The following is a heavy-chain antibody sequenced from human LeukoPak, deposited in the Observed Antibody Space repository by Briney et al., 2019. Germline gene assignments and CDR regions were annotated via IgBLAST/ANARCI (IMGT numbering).Heavy chain of an antibody. CDR1: GFSFSSYA. CDR2: ISGDGTRT. CDR3: AKWPEGAMDYFDY. D-gene: IGHD3-16*01. Sequence: GGSLRLSCAASGFSFSSYAMTWTRQAPVKGLEWVSAISGDGTRTYYADSVKGRFTISRDNSKNTLYLEMSSLRVEDTAIYYCAKWPEGAMDYFDYWGQGTLVTVSS. J-gene: IGHJ4*02. V-gene: IGHV3-23*01.